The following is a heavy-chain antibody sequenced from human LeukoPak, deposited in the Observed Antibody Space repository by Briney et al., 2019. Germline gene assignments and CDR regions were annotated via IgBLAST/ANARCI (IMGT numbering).Heavy chain of an antibody. V-gene: IGHV1-18*04. J-gene: IGHJ4*02. Sequence: VASVKVSCKASGSTFPSHAITWLRQALGQGPEWMGWISTSNGDKNYLQTLQGRITLTIDTSTTTAYMELRSLTSDDTAVYYCATRGITAARLDYWGQGTLVTVSS. CDR2: ISTSNGDK. CDR1: GSTFPSHA. CDR3: ATRGITAARLDY. D-gene: IGHD2-2*01.